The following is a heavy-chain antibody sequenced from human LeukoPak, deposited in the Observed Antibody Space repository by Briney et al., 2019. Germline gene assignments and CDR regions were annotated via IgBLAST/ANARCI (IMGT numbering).Heavy chain of an antibody. V-gene: IGHV4-38-2*02. CDR2: IYHSGST. Sequence: SETLFLTCTVSGYSISSGYYWGWIRQPPGKGLEWIGSIYHSGSTYYNPSLKSRVTISVDTSKNQFSLKLSSVTAADTAVYYCARVVGTVTTYFDYWGQGTLVTVSS. CDR3: ARVVGTVTTYFDY. D-gene: IGHD4-17*01. CDR1: GYSISSGYY. J-gene: IGHJ4*02.